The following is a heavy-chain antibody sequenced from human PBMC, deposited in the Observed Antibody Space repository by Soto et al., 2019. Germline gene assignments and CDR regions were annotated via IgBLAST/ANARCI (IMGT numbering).Heavy chain of an antibody. CDR2: IYHSGST. V-gene: IGHV4-30-2*01. D-gene: IGHD2-2*01. CDR1: GGSIGRGGYS. J-gene: IGHJ5*02. CDR3: ARVPDR. Sequence: SETLSLTCAVSGGSIGRGGYSWSWIRQPPGKGLEWIGYIYHSGSTYYNPSLKSRVTISVDRSKNQFSLKLSSVTAADTAVYYCARVPDRWGQGTLVTVSS.